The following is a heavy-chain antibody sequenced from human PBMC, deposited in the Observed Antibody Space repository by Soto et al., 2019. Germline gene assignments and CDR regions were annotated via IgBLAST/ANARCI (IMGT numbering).Heavy chain of an antibody. CDR3: AKDFKLGQVSYFAMDV. D-gene: IGHD7-27*01. V-gene: IGHV3-74*01. J-gene: IGHJ6*02. Sequence: LRLSCAASGFTFGNFWMHWVRQTPGEGLVWVSRINGDGSSSIYADFVKGRFIISRDNAKNTVYLQMNGLRAEDTGVYYCAKDFKLGQVSYFAMDVWGQGTPVTVSS. CDR1: GFTFGNFW. CDR2: INGDGSSS.